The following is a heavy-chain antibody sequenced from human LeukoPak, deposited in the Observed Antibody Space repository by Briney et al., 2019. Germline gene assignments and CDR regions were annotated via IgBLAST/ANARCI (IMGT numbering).Heavy chain of an antibody. Sequence: PGGSLRLSCAASGFIFSSYWMSWVRQAPGKGLEWVAQIKQDGSEKYYVDSVKGRFTISRDNAKNSLYLQMNSLRAEDTAVYYCARGRITTFGVVIPLDYWGQGALVTVSS. CDR1: GFIFSSYW. CDR3: ARGRITTFGVVIPLDY. J-gene: IGHJ4*02. D-gene: IGHD3-3*01. V-gene: IGHV3-7*05. CDR2: IKQDGSEK.